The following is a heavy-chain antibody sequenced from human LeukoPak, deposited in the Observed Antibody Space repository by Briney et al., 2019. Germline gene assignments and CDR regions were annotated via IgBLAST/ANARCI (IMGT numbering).Heavy chain of an antibody. CDR1: GFTFSNAW. Sequence: GGSLRLSCAASGFTFSNAWMSWVRQAPGKGLEWVGRIKSKTDGGTTDYAAPVKGRFTISRDDSKNTPYLQMNSLKTEDTAVYYCTTDPAEEGLENDYWGQGTLVTVSS. D-gene: IGHD1-1*01. CDR3: TTDPAEEGLENDY. V-gene: IGHV3-15*01. J-gene: IGHJ4*02. CDR2: IKSKTDGGTT.